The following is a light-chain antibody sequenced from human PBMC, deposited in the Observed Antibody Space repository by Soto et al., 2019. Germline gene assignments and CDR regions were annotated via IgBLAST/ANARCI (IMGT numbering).Light chain of an antibody. V-gene: IGKV3-11*01. J-gene: IGKJ4*01. CDR3: QQRSNWLT. Sequence: EIVFTQSPATLSLSPGERATLSCRASQSVSSYLAWYQQKPGQAPRLLIYDASNRATGIPARFSGSGSGTDFTLTISSLEPEDFAGYYCQQRSNWLTFGGGTKVEIK. CDR1: QSVSSY. CDR2: DAS.